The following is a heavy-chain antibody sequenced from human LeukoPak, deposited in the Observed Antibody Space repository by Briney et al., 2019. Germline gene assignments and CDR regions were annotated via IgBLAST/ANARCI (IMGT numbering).Heavy chain of an antibody. CDR1: EXTISSYC. CDR2: IKQDGSEK. Sequence: GGSLRLSCAASEXTISSYCVSWVRQAPGKGLEWVANIKQDGSEKFYVDSVKGRFTISRDNAKNSVFLQFNSLRAADTAVYYCARAPSSGYYCFDDFDIWGQGTMVTVSS. V-gene: IGHV3-7*05. CDR3: ARAPSSGYYCFDDFDI. J-gene: IGHJ3*02. D-gene: IGHD3-22*01.